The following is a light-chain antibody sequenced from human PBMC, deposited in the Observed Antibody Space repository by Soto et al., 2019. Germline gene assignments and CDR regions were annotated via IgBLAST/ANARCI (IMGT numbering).Light chain of an antibody. CDR2: MAS. Sequence: DIQMTQSPPTLSASVGDRVTITCRASQSISGWLAWYQQKPGKVPRLLIYMASSLESGVPSRFSGSGFGTEFTLTISSLQPEDIATYYCQQYDNLVTFGGGTKVDIK. V-gene: IGKV1-5*03. J-gene: IGKJ4*01. CDR1: QSISGW. CDR3: QQYDNLVT.